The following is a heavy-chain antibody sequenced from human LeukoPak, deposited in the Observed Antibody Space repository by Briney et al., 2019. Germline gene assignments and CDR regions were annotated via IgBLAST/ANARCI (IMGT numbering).Heavy chain of an antibody. Sequence: PGGSLRLSCAASGFTFSSYGMNWVRQAPGKGLEWVAHIKQDGSEKNYVDSVKGRFTISRDNAKNSLYLQMNSLRAEDTAVYYCARERWSLYSNDYYYYGLDVWGQGTTVTVSS. V-gene: IGHV3-7*01. CDR2: IKQDGSEK. CDR3: ARERWSLYSNDYYYYGLDV. J-gene: IGHJ6*02. D-gene: IGHD3-3*01. CDR1: GFTFSSYG.